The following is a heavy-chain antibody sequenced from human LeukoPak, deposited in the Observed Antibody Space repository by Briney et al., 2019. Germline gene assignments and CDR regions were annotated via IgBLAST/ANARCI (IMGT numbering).Heavy chain of an antibody. CDR2: ISSSSSYI. CDR3: ARVLWFGESQRPLYYYYYGMDV. Sequence: PGGSLRLSCAASGFTFSSYSMNWVRQAPGKGLEWVSSISSSSSYIYYADSVKGRFTISRDNAKNSLYLQMNSLRAEDTAVCYCARVLWFGESQRPLYYYYYGMDVWGQGTTVTVSS. V-gene: IGHV3-21*01. CDR1: GFTFSSYS. J-gene: IGHJ6*02. D-gene: IGHD3-10*01.